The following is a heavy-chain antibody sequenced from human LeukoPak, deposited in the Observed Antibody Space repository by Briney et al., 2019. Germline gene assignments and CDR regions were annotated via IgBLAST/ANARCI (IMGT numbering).Heavy chain of an antibody. V-gene: IGHV4-59*08. J-gene: IGHJ4*02. Sequence: TLSLTFTVPGGSIICYYCTWILHPPGNGLNRIGYIYSRGRTNYNTSRKRQVTISVVMAKHQLSMRLSSFMAASMDVYYFSRHRYTRSSYYFDFWVRGTLVTVSS. D-gene: IGHD6-6*01. CDR1: GGSIICYY. CDR2: IYSRGRT. CDR3: SRHRYTRSSYYFDF.